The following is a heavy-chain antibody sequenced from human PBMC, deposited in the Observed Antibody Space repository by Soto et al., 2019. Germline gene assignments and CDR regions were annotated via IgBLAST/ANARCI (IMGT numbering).Heavy chain of an antibody. Sequence: VHLVESGGGVVQPGRSLRLSCAASGSTFSYYGMNWVRQAPGKGQEWVAVIWYDGSIKYYAEFVKGRFSISRDNSKNTLYVNINSLRTEDRAVYYCARDGGSHGPSYFDSWGQGSQVIVSS. J-gene: IGHJ4*02. CDR1: GSTFSYYG. D-gene: IGHD3-16*01. CDR3: ARDGGSHGPSYFDS. V-gene: IGHV3-33*01. CDR2: IWYDGSIK.